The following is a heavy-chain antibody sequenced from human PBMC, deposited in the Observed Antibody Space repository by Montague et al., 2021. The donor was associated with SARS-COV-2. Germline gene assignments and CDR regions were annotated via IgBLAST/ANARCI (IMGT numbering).Heavy chain of an antibody. Sequence: SETLSLTCTVSGGSIRSYYWSWIWQTPGKGMEWICYIYYYGSTNYNPCLKSRVTMSVDSSKKQFSLRLSSVTAADTAAYYCARYGGYFEHWGQGTLVTVSS. V-gene: IGHV4-59*03. D-gene: IGHD3-16*01. CDR1: GGSIRSYY. CDR3: ARYGGYFEH. J-gene: IGHJ4*02. CDR2: IYYYGST.